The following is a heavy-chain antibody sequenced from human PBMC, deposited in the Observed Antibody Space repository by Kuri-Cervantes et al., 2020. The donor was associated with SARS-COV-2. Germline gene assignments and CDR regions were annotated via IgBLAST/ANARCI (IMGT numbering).Heavy chain of an antibody. V-gene: IGHV4-34*01. CDR2: INPSVST. Sequence: SETLSLTCAVYGGSFSGYYWSWIRQPPGKGLEWIGEINPSVSTNYNPSLRSRVTISVDTSKNQFSLKLSSVTAAETAVYYCPRGVVATIKDYYYGMDVWGQGTTVTVSS. CDR3: PRGVVATIKDYYYGMDV. D-gene: IGHD5-12*01. CDR1: GGSFSGYY. J-gene: IGHJ6*02.